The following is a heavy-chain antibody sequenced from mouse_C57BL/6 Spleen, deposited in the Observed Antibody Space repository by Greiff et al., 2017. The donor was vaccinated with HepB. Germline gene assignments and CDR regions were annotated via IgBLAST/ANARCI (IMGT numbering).Heavy chain of an antibody. CDR2: INPNNGGT. V-gene: IGHV1-22*01. CDR3: ARSNYGSSYGAWFAY. D-gene: IGHD1-1*01. Sequence: VQLQQSGPELVKPGASVKMSCKASGYTFTDYNMHWVKQSHGKSLEWIGYINPNNGGTSYNQKFKGKATLTVNKSSSTAYMELRSLTSEDSAVYYCARSNYGSSYGAWFAYWGQGTLVTVSA. J-gene: IGHJ3*01. CDR1: GYTFTDYN.